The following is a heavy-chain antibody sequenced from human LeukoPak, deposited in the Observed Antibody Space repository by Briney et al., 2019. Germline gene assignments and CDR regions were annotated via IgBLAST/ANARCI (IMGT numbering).Heavy chain of an antibody. D-gene: IGHD3-22*01. CDR1: GYTFTGYH. V-gene: IGHV1-2*06. J-gene: IGHJ4*02. Sequence: ASVKVSCKASGYTFTGYHIHWVRQAPGQGLEWMGRINPNSGGTNYAQKFQGRVTMTRDTSISTAYMELGRLRSDDTAVYYCARVGNLHDSSGYYYPVDYWGQGTLVTVSS. CDR3: ARVGNLHDSSGYYYPVDY. CDR2: INPNSGGT.